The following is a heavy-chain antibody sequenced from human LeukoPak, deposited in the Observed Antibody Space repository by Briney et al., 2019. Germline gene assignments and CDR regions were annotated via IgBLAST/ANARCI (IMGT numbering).Heavy chain of an antibody. CDR2: ISSSSSYT. V-gene: IGHV3-11*05. J-gene: IGHJ3*02. CDR3: ARVRKYSSGWYDAFDI. Sequence: NPGGSLRLSCAASGFTFSDYYMSWIRQAPGKGLEWVSYISSSSSYTNYADSVKGRFTISRDNAKNSLYLQMNSLRAEDTAVYYCARVRKYSSGWYDAFDIWGQGTMVTVSS. CDR1: GFTFSDYY. D-gene: IGHD6-19*01.